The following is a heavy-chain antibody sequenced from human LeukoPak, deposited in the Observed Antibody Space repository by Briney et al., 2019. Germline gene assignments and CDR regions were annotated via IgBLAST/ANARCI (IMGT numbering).Heavy chain of an antibody. CDR2: INPNSGYT. V-gene: IGHV1-2*02. J-gene: IGHJ3*02. Sequence: ASVKVSCKPSGYTFIGDYMHWLRQAPGQGLEWMGWINPNSGYTDYARTFQGRVSMTRDTSLTTAYMELSRLRSDDTAVYYCAIDYYGTSGRDAFDIWGQGTTVTVSS. D-gene: IGHD3-22*01. CDR3: AIDYYGTSGRDAFDI. CDR1: GYTFIGDY.